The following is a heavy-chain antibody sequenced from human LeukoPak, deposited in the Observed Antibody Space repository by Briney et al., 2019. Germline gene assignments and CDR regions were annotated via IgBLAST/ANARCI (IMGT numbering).Heavy chain of an antibody. CDR3: AKGRLGSSSTFFDY. D-gene: IGHD2-2*01. CDR2: ISYDGSNK. Sequence: PGRSLRLSCEASGFTFSSYGMHWVRQAPGKGLEWVAVISYDGSNKYHVDSVKGRFTISRDNSKNTLYLQMNSLRAEDTAVYYCAKGRLGSSSTFFDYWGQGTLVTVSS. V-gene: IGHV3-30*18. J-gene: IGHJ4*02. CDR1: GFTFSSYG.